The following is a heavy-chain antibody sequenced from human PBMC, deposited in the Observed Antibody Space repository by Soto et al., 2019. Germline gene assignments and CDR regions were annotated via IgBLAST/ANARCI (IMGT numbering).Heavy chain of an antibody. J-gene: IGHJ4*02. CDR3: ANGRATYGLLTHDY. D-gene: IGHD3-9*01. CDR2: LTGSSSNT. CDR1: GFSFRNYA. V-gene: IGHV3-23*01. Sequence: GGSLRLSCAASGFSFRNYAMSWVRQAPGKGLEWISTLTGSSSNTYYADSVKGRFAISRDNSRNTLYLQMHSLTAEDTAVYYCANGRATYGLLTHDYWGQGTLVTVSS.